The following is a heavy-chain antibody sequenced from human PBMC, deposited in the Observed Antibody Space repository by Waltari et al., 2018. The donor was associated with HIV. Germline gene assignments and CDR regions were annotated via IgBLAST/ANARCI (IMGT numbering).Heavy chain of an antibody. D-gene: IGHD2-8*01. Sequence: FSSYWMSWVRQAPGKGLEWVANIKQDGSEKYYVDSMKGRFTISRDNAKNSLYLQINSLRAEDTAVYYCAGRSPARRLNWFDPWGQGTLVIVSS. CDR2: IKQDGSEK. V-gene: IGHV3-7*01. CDR3: AGRSPARRLNWFDP. J-gene: IGHJ5*02. CDR1: FSSYW.